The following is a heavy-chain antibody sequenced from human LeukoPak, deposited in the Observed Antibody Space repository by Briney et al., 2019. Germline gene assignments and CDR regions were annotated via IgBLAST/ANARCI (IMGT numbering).Heavy chain of an antibody. CDR2: FDPKDGET. CDR3: ATGVYCATTTCPGHGNYYYFMDV. CDR1: GFTLSELS. D-gene: IGHD2-21*01. V-gene: IGHV1-24*01. J-gene: IGHJ6*03. Sequence: GASVKVSCKVSGFTLSELSMHWVRQAPGKGLEWVGGFDPKDGETVDGDRFRDRVILTDDRSSNTAYMDLSSLGADDTAVYYCATGVYCATTTCPGHGNYYYFMDVWGEGTTVTV.